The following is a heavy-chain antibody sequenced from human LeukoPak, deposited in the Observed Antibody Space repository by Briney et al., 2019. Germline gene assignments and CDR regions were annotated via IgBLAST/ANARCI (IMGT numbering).Heavy chain of an antibody. D-gene: IGHD3-10*01. Sequence: PSETLSLTCTVSGGSISSYYWSWIRQPPGKGLEWIGYIYYSGSTNYNPSLNSRVTISVDTSKNQFSLKLSSVTAADTAVYYCVRGQRGFGYWGQGTLVTVSS. CDR3: VRGQRGFGY. CDR2: IYYSGST. V-gene: IGHV4-59*01. CDR1: GGSISSYY. J-gene: IGHJ4*02.